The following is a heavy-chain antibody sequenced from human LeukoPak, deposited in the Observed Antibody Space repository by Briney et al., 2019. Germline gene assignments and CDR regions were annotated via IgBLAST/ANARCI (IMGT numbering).Heavy chain of an antibody. CDR1: GGSISSSIYY. J-gene: IGHJ4*02. V-gene: IGHV4-39*01. Sequence: KPSETLSLTCTVSGGSISSSIYYWGWIRQPPGKGLEWIGSIYYSGSTYYNPSLESRVTISVDTSKNQFSLKLSSVTAADTAVYYCARQGQQLVPGGRVGYWGQGTLVTVSS. D-gene: IGHD6-13*01. CDR3: ARQGQQLVPGGRVGY. CDR2: IYYSGST.